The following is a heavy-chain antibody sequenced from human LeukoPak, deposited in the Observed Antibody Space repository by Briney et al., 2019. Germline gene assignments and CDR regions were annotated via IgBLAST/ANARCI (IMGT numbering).Heavy chain of an antibody. Sequence: SETLSLTCTVSGGSISNFYWSCIRQPPGKGLEWIGYIYSIGSTNYNPSLKSRVTISVDTSKNQFSLKLSSVTAADTAVYYCAGPARGKFDYWGQGTLVTVSS. V-gene: IGHV4-59*01. CDR3: AGPARGKFDY. CDR2: IYSIGST. CDR1: GGSISNFY. J-gene: IGHJ4*02.